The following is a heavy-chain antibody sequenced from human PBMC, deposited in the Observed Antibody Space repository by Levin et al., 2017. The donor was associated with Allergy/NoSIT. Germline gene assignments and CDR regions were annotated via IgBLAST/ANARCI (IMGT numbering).Heavy chain of an antibody. D-gene: IGHD4-17*01. CDR1: GFTFSNAW. CDR3: TADQPDYAGYTFDY. Sequence: PGGSLRLSCGVSGFTFSNAWMSWVRQAPGKGLEWVGRVKSKADGGTTDYAASVKGRFTISRDDSANTVYLQMNSLETEDTAVYYCTADQPDYAGYTFDYWGQGTLVTVSS. J-gene: IGHJ4*02. CDR2: VKSKADGGTT. V-gene: IGHV3-15*01.